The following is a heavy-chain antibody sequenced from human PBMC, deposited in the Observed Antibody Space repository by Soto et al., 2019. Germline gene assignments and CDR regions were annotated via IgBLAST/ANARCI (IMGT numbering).Heavy chain of an antibody. Sequence: EVQLADSGGGLVKPGESLTLSCAASGFSFGGYVMNWVRQAPGKGLEWVSSISTSSGSRYYADSVRGRFTISRDNAKNSVYLQMNSLRVDDTAVYYCARSSTSGDVWGQGTTVTVSS. CDR1: GFSFGGYV. CDR2: ISTSSGSR. CDR3: ARSSTSGDV. D-gene: IGHD2-2*01. J-gene: IGHJ6*02. V-gene: IGHV3-21*06.